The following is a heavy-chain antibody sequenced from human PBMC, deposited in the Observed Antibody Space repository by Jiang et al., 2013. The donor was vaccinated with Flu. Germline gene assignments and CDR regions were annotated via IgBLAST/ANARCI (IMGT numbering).Heavy chain of an antibody. CDR2: TYYRSKWYN. CDR1: GDSVSSNSAA. D-gene: IGHD6-19*01. J-gene: IGHJ5*02. Sequence: QTLSLTCAISGDSVSSNSAAWNWIRQSPSRGLEWLGRTYYRSKWYNDYAVSVKSRITINPDTSKNQFSLQLNSVTPEDTAVYYCARDRGSSGWPLPPFDPWGQGTLVTVSS. CDR3: ARDRGSSGWPLPPFDP. V-gene: IGHV6-1*01.